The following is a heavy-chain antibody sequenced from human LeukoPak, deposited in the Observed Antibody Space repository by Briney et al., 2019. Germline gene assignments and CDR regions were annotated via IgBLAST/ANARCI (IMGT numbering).Heavy chain of an antibody. J-gene: IGHJ4*02. CDR2: IWYDGSNK. CDR3: ARQGGYSYDYFDY. Sequence: GGSLRLSCAASGFTFSSYGMHWVRQAPGKGLEWVAVIWYDGSNKYYADSVKGRFTISRDNSKNTLYLQMNSLRAEDTAVYYCARQGGYSYDYFDYWGQGTLVTASS. V-gene: IGHV3-33*01. D-gene: IGHD5-18*01. CDR1: GFTFSSYG.